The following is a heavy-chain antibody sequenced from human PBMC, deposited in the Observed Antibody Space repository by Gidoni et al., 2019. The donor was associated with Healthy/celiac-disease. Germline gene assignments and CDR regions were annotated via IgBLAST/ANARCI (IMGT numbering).Heavy chain of an antibody. Sequence: QVQLVESGGGVVQPGRSLRLSCAASGFPFSSYAMHWVRPAPGKGLEWVAVISYDGSNKYYADSVKGRFTISRDNSKNTLYLQMNSLRAEDTAVYYCARDPRSSSWYIPQGGMDVWGQGTTVTVSS. V-gene: IGHV3-30-3*01. D-gene: IGHD6-13*01. CDR3: ARDPRSSSWYIPQGGMDV. J-gene: IGHJ6*02. CDR2: ISYDGSNK. CDR1: GFPFSSYA.